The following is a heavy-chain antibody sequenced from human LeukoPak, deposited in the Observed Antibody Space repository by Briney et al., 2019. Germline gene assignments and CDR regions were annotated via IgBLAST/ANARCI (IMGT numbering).Heavy chain of an antibody. CDR1: GGSFSGYH. CDR2: INHSGST. CDR3: ARRWYSGSQPLDY. J-gene: IGHJ4*02. Sequence: SETLSLTCAVYGGSFSGYHWSWIRQPPGKELEWIVEINHSGSTNSNPSLKSRITLSVDTSKNQFSLKLSSVTAADTAVYYCARRWYSGSQPLDYWGQGTLVTVSS. V-gene: IGHV4-34*01. D-gene: IGHD1-26*01.